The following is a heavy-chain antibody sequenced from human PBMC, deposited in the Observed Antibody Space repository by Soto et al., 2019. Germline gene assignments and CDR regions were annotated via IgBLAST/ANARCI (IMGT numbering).Heavy chain of an antibody. V-gene: IGHV6-1*01. Sequence: PSQTLSLPCAISGDSGSSQSAAWSWIRHSSSKDLTCLVRTYYRSKWYNDDAVSVKSRITINPDTSKNQFSLQLNSVTPEDTAVYYCARFPIVATIGENYYYYGMDVWGQGTTVTVSS. CDR3: ARFPIVATIGENYYYYGMDV. CDR1: GDSGSSQSAA. CDR2: TYYRSKWYN. D-gene: IGHD5-12*01. J-gene: IGHJ6*02.